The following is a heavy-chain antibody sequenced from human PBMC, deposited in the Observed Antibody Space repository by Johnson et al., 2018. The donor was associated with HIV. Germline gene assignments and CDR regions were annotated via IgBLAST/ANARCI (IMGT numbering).Heavy chain of an antibody. J-gene: IGHJ3*02. Sequence: VHLVESGGGLVQPGGSLRLSCAASGFTFNSYWMNWVRQAPGKGLEWVANIKQDGSEKYYVDSVRGRFTISRDNAKNSLYLQMNSLRAEDTAVYYCAREGEGGAFDIWGQGTMVTVSS. D-gene: IGHD3-16*01. CDR2: IKQDGSEK. CDR1: GFTFNSYW. CDR3: AREGEGGAFDI. V-gene: IGHV3-7*01.